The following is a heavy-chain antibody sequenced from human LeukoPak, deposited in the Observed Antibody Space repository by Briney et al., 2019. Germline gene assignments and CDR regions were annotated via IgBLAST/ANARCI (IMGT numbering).Heavy chain of an antibody. CDR3: AREKQQLGQDYYYGMDV. J-gene: IGHJ6*04. Sequence: ASVKVSCQASGYTFASYSMHWVRQAPGQRREWMGWINAGNGNTKYSQKFQGRVTITRDTSASTAYMELSSLRSEDTAVYYCAREKQQLGQDYYYGMDVWGKGTTVTVSS. CDR2: INAGNGNT. D-gene: IGHD6-13*01. V-gene: IGHV1-3*01. CDR1: GYTFASYS.